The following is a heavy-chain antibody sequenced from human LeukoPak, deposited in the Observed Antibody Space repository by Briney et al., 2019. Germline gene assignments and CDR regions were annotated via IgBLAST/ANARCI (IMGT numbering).Heavy chain of an antibody. J-gene: IGHJ5*02. CDR3: ARETVSVDWFDP. CDR1: GGSFSGYY. Sequence: SETLSLTCAVYGGSFSGYYWSWIRQPPGKGLEWIGEINPSGSTNYNPSLKSRVTISVDTSKNQFSLKLSSVTAADTAVYYCARETVSVDWFDPWGQGTLVTVSS. D-gene: IGHD4-11*01. V-gene: IGHV4-34*01. CDR2: INPSGST.